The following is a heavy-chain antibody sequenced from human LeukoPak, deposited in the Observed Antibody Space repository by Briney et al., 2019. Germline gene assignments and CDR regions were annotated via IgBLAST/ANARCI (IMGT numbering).Heavy chain of an antibody. CDR3: ARAPYDFWSGKGPNWFDP. CDR1: GGSISSGGYS. CDR2: IYHSGST. V-gene: IGHV4-30-2*01. D-gene: IGHD3-3*01. Sequence: SETLSLTCAVSGGSISSGGYSWSWIRQPPGKGLEWIGYIYHSGSTYYNPSLKSRVTISVDRSKNLFSLKLSSVTAADTAVYYCARAPYDFWSGKGPNWFDPWGQGTLVTVSS. J-gene: IGHJ5*02.